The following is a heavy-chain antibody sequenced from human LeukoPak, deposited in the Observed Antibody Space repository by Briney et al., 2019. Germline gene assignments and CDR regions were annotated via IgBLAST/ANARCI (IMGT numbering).Heavy chain of an antibody. D-gene: IGHD4-11*01. CDR2: IRYDGSNK. V-gene: IGHV3-30*02. Sequence: GGSLRLSCAASGFTFSSYGMHWVRQAPGKGLEGVAFIRYDGSNKYYADSVKGRFAISRDNSKNTLYLQMNSLRAEDTAVYYCAKDLTTVTTSDFDYWGQGTLVTVSS. J-gene: IGHJ4*02. CDR1: GFTFSSYG. CDR3: AKDLTTVTTSDFDY.